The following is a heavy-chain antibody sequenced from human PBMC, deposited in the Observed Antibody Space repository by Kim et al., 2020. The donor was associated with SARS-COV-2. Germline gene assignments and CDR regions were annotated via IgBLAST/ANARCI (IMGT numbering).Heavy chain of an antibody. CDR2: INTDTGNP. Sequence: ASVKVSCKASGYTFTNNAISWVRHAPGQGLEWLGWINTDTGNPTYAQACTRRFVFSVDTSVTTAYLQISSLEAEDTALYYCARVIWGTYRYTDYWGQGTLVTVAS. D-gene: IGHD3-16*02. CDR3: ARVIWGTYRYTDY. CDR1: GYTFTNNA. V-gene: IGHV7-4-1*02. J-gene: IGHJ4*02.